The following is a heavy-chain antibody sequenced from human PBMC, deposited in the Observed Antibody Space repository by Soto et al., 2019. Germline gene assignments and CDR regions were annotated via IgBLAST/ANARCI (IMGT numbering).Heavy chain of an antibody. CDR2: INHSGST. CDR3: ARCSRATLTAPFDY. V-gene: IGHV4-34*01. CDR1: GGSFSGYY. Sequence: QVQLQQWGAGLLKPSETLSLTCAVYGGSFSGYYWSWIRQPPGKGLEWIGEINHSGSTNYNPSLNSRVTLSVDTSKTQFSLKPSSVTAADTAVYYCARCSRATLTAPFDYWGQGPLVTVSS. D-gene: IGHD4-17*01. J-gene: IGHJ4*02.